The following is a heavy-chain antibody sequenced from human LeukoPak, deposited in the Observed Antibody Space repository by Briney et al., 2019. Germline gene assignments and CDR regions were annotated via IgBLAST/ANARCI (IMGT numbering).Heavy chain of an antibody. D-gene: IGHD2-2*03. Sequence: GGSLRLSCAASGFTFSSYGMHWVRQAAGKGLEWVAFIRYDGSNKYYADSVKGRFTISRDNSKNTLYLQMNSLRAEDTAVYYCAKDRGYCSSTSCILSTPWGQGTLVTVSS. J-gene: IGHJ5*02. V-gene: IGHV3-30*02. CDR2: IRYDGSNK. CDR3: AKDRGYCSSTSCILSTP. CDR1: GFTFSSYG.